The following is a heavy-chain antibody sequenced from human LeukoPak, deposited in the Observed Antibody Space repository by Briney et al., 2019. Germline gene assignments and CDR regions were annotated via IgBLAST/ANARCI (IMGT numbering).Heavy chain of an antibody. CDR3: ARGAQTYYYDSSGYYYVYFDY. CDR1: GGSLSSYY. CDR2: LYTSGST. D-gene: IGHD3-22*01. Sequence: SETPSLTCNVSGGSLSSYYWSWIRPHAGEGLEWIGRLYTSGSTNYNPSLKSRVTMSVDTSKNQFSLKLSSGTAADTAVYYWARGAQTYYYDSSGYYYVYFDYWGQGTLVTVSS. V-gene: IGHV4-4*07. J-gene: IGHJ4*02.